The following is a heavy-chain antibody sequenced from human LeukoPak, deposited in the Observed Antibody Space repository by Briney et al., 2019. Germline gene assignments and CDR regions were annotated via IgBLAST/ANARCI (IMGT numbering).Heavy chain of an antibody. J-gene: IGHJ4*02. CDR1: GYTFTTYD. D-gene: IGHD3/OR15-3a*01. V-gene: IGHV1-8*01. Sequence: ASVKVSCKASGYTFTTYDINWVRQATGQGPEWMGWMNPNSGNTGYAQKFQGRVTMTRNTSINTAYMELSGLRSEDTAVYYCARCRVGLGKKIDFWGQGTLVTVSS. CDR2: MNPNSGNT. CDR3: ARCRVGLGKKIDF.